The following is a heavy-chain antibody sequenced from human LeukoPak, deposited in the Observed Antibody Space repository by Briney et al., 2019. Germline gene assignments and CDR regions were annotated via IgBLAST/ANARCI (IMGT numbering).Heavy chain of an antibody. CDR2: ISGSGNST. CDR3: AKTLVGATSGPDYYFAS. Sequence: AGGSLRLSCAASGFTFINYAMTWVRQAPGKGLEWVSAISGSGNSTYYPDSVKGRFSISRDNSKNTLYLQISSLRAEDTAVYYCAKTLVGATSGPDYYFASWGQGTLVTVSS. CDR1: GFTFINYA. D-gene: IGHD1-26*01. V-gene: IGHV3-23*01. J-gene: IGHJ4*02.